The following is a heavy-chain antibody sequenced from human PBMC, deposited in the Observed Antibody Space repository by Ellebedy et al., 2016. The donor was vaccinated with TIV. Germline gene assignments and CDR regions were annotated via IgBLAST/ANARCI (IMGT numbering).Heavy chain of an antibody. CDR2: ISWNSGSI. CDR1: GFTFDDYA. D-gene: IGHD6-19*01. V-gene: IGHV3-9*01. CDR3: AKIESEYAYKEGIAVAVFDAFDI. Sequence: SLKISXAASGFTFDDYAMHWVRQAPGKGLEWVSGISWNSGSIGYADSVKGRFTISRDNAKNSLYLQMNSLRAEDTALYYCAKIESEYAYKEGIAVAVFDAFDIWGQGTMVTVSS. J-gene: IGHJ3*02.